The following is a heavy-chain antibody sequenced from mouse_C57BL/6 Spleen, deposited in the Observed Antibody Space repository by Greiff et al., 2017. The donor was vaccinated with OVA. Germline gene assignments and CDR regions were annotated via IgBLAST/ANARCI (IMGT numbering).Heavy chain of an antibody. CDR3: ARRGNYYAMDY. CDR1: GYSFTGYY. J-gene: IGHJ4*01. CDR2: INPSTGGT. Sequence: VQLQQSGPELVKPGASVKLSCKASGYSFTGYYMDWVKQSPEKGLEWIGEINPSTGGTTYNQKFKAKATLTVDKSSSTAYMQLKSLTSEDSAVYYYARRGNYYAMDYWGQGTSVTVSS. V-gene: IGHV1-42*01.